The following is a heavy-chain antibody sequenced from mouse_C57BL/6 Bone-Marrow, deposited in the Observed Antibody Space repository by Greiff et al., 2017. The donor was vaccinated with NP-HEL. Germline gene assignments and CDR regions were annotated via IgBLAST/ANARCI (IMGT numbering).Heavy chain of an antibody. J-gene: IGHJ4*01. V-gene: IGHV2-2*01. D-gene: IGHD2-4*01. CDR3: ASYDYDDAMDY. CDR2: IWRGGST. Sequence: VQLQQSGPGLVQPSQSLSITCTVSGFSLTSYGVHWVRQSPGKGLEWLGVIWRGGSTDYNAAFISRLSISKDNSNSQVFFKMNSLQADDTAIYYCASYDYDDAMDYWGQGTSVTVSS. CDR1: GFSLTSYG.